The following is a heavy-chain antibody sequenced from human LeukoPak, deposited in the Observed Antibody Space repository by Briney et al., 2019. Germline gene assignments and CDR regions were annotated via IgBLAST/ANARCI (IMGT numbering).Heavy chain of an antibody. CDR3: ARPAHPRAIAI. Sequence: PSETLSLTCAVYGGSFSGYYWSWIRQPPGKGLEWIGEINHSGSTNYNPSLKSRVTISVDTSKNQFSLKLSSVTAADTAVYYCARPAHPRAIAIWGQGTMVTVSS. V-gene: IGHV4-34*01. CDR2: INHSGST. CDR1: GGSFSGYY. J-gene: IGHJ3*02.